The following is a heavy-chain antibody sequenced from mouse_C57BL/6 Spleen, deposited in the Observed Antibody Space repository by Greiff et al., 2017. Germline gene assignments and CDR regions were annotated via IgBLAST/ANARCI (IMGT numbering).Heavy chain of an antibody. CDR2: IYPRSGNT. CDR1: GYTFTSYG. CDR3: ARAADYGYYYYNYFDY. Sequence: QVQLKQSGAELARPGASVKLSCKASGYTFTSYGISWVKQRTGQGLEWIGEIYPRSGNTYYNEKLKGQATMTTDKSSSTAYMELRSLTSEDSAVYFCARAADYGYYYYNYFDYWGQGTTLTVSS. V-gene: IGHV1-81*01. D-gene: IGHD1-1*01. J-gene: IGHJ2*01.